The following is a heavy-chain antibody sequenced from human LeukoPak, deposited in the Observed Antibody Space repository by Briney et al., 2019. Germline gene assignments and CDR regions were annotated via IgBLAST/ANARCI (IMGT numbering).Heavy chain of an antibody. Sequence: QAGGSLRLSCAVSGFTVSSNYMTWVRQAPGKGLEWVSIIYPAGNTFYADSVKGRFSISRQTLTNTLYLEMSSLRPEDTAVYYCANHYYDSSVSWFDPWGQGTLVTVSS. CDR3: ANHYYDSSVSWFDP. D-gene: IGHD3-22*01. V-gene: IGHV3-53*04. CDR1: GFTVSSNY. CDR2: IYPAGNT. J-gene: IGHJ5*02.